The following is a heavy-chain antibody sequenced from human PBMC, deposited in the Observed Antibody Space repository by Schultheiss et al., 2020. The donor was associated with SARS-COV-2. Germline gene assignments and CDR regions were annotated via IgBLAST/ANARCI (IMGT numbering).Heavy chain of an antibody. CDR2: IDWDDDK. J-gene: IGHJ6*02. D-gene: IGHD6-13*01. CDR1: GFSLSNARMG. CDR3: ARIAAAGSYGMDV. Sequence: SGPTLVKPTETLTLTCTVSGFSLSNARMGVSWIRQPPGKALEWLALIDWDDDKYYSTSLKTRLTISKDTSKNQVVLTMTNMDPVDTATYYCARIAAAGSYGMDVWGQGTTVTVSS. V-gene: IGHV2-70*01.